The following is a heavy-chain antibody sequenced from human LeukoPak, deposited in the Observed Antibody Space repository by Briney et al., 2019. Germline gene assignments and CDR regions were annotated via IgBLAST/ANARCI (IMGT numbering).Heavy chain of an antibody. CDR2: IYYSGST. CDR1: GGSISSSSYY. J-gene: IGHJ4*02. CDR3: ARNSGSYGSEYYFDY. Sequence: PSQTLSLTCTVSGGSISSSSYYWGWIRQPPGKGLEWIGSIYYSGSTYYNPSLKSRVTISVDTSKNQFSLKLSSVTAADTAVYYCARNSGSYGSEYYFDYWGQGTLVTVPS. D-gene: IGHD1-26*01. V-gene: IGHV4-39*01.